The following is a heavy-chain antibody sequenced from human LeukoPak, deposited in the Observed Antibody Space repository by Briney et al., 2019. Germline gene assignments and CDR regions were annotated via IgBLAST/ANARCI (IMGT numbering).Heavy chain of an antibody. CDR2: INTNTGNP. CDR1: GYTFTSYA. CDR3: ARVHPMVRGVIMLNYYYYMDV. D-gene: IGHD3-10*01. V-gene: IGHV7-4-1*02. J-gene: IGHJ6*03. Sequence: ASVKVSCKASGYTFTSYAMNWVRQAPGQGLEWMGWINTNTGNPTYAQGFTGRFVFSLDTSVSTAYLQISSLKAEDTAVYYCARVHPMVRGVIMLNYYYYMDVWGKGTTVTVSS.